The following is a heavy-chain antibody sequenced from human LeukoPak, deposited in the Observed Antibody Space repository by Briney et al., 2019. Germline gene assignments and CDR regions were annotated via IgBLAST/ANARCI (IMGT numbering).Heavy chain of an antibody. CDR2: IYYSGST. J-gene: IGHJ4*02. Sequence: SGTLSLTCTVSGGSISSGGYYWSWIRQHPGKGLEWIVYIYYSGSTYYNPSLKSRVTISVDTSKNQFSLKLSFVTAAATAVYYCARAPPTYYYDSSGYSPFDYWGQGTLVSVSS. V-gene: IGHV4-31*03. CDR1: GGSISSGGYY. CDR3: ARAPPTYYYDSSGYSPFDY. D-gene: IGHD3-22*01.